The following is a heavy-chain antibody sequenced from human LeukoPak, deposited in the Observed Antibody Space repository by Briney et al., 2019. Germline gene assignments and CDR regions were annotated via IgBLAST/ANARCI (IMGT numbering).Heavy chain of an antibody. Sequence: ASVKVSCKVSGYTLTELSMHWVRQAPGKGLEWMGGFDPEDGETIYAQKFQGRVTMTEDTSTDTAYMELSSLISEDTAVYYCATVDTAMGSYAFDIWGQGTMVTVSS. D-gene: IGHD5-18*01. CDR1: GYTLTELS. CDR3: ATVDTAMGSYAFDI. J-gene: IGHJ3*02. CDR2: FDPEDGET. V-gene: IGHV1-24*01.